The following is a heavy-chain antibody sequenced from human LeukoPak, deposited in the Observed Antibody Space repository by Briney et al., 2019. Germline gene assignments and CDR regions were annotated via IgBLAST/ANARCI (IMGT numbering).Heavy chain of an antibody. D-gene: IGHD4-17*01. CDR1: GFTFSDYY. CDR2: ISSSGSTI. CDR3: ARTDYGDYAPPYDAFDI. Sequence: GSLRLSCAASGFTFSDYYMSWIRQAPGKGLEWVSYISSSGSTIYYADSVKGRFTISRDNAKNSLYLQMNSLRAEDTAVYYCARTDYGDYAPPYDAFDIWGQGTMVTVSS. J-gene: IGHJ3*02. V-gene: IGHV3-11*04.